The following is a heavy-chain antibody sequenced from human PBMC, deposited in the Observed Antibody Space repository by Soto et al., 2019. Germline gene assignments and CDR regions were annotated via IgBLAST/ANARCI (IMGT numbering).Heavy chain of an antibody. CDR3: ARVVGSNYRWFDP. Sequence: ASVKVCCKASGDTFTSYAISWVRQAPGQGLEWMGWISPYNGNTNYAQKLQGRVTMTTDTSTRIAYMELRSLRSDDTAVYYCARVVGSNYRWFDPWGQGTLVIVSS. CDR1: GDTFTSYA. CDR2: ISPYNGNT. D-gene: IGHD4-4*01. V-gene: IGHV1-18*01. J-gene: IGHJ5*02.